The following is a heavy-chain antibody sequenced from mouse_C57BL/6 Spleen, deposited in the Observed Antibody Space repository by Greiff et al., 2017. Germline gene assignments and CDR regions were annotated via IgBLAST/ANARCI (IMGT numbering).Heavy chain of an antibody. V-gene: IGHV5-2*01. CDR2: INSDGGST. CDR3: ATTARGYFDV. Sequence: EVKLMESGGGLVQPGESLKLSCESNEYEFPSHDMSWVRKTPEKRLELVAAINSDGGSTYYPDTMERRFIISRDNTKNTRYLQMSSLRSDDTALYYCATTARGYFDVWGTGTTVTVSS. D-gene: IGHD1-2*01. CDR1: EYEFPSHD. J-gene: IGHJ1*03.